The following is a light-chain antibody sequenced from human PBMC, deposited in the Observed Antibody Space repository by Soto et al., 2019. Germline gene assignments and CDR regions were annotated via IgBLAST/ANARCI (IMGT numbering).Light chain of an antibody. Sequence: TQPAAVSGSLGSSNTISCTGTMGHIGSYNRVSWYQQHPGKAPKLIIYEVTDRPSGVSNRCSGSKSGNTASLTSSGLQAEEEAEYYCSSYTNINTRACVFGTGTKVTVL. V-gene: IGLV2-14*01. CDR1: MGHIGSYNR. J-gene: IGLJ1*01. CDR2: EVT. CDR3: SSYTNINTRACV.